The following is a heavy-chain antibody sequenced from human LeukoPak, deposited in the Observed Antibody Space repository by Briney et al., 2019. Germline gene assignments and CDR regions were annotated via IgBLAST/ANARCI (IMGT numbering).Heavy chain of an antibody. CDR3: AKESIGSGWVWAY. CDR2: ISGSGGST. V-gene: IGHV3-23*01. D-gene: IGHD6-19*01. Sequence: SGGSLRLSCAASGFTFSSYAMSWVRQAPGKGLEWVSAISGSGGSTYYADSVKGRFTISRDNSKNTLYLHMNSLRAEDTAVYYCAKESIGSGWVWAYWGQGTLVTVSS. J-gene: IGHJ4*02. CDR1: GFTFSSYA.